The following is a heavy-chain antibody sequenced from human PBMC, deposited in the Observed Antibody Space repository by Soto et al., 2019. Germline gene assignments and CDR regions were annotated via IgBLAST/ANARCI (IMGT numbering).Heavy chain of an antibody. J-gene: IGHJ6*02. Sequence: GPSVKVSCKGSGYTYTGDYMDWVRQAPGQGLEWMGWINPNSGGTNYAQKFQGWVTMTRDTSISTAYMELSRLRSDDTAVYYCARDAFALYYDFWSGYFSGMDVWGQGTTVTVSS. V-gene: IGHV1-2*04. CDR1: GYTYTGDY. CDR2: INPNSGGT. D-gene: IGHD3-3*01. CDR3: ARDAFALYYDFWSGYFSGMDV.